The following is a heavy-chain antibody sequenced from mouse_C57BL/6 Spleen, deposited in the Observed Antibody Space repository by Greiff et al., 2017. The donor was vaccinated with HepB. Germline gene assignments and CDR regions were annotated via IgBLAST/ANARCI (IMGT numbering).Heavy chain of an antibody. J-gene: IGHJ1*03. Sequence: VQLQQSDAELVKPGASVKISCTVSGYTFTDHTIHWMKQRPEQGLEWIGYIYPRDGSTKYNEKFEGKATLTADKSTSTGYMQRNSLTSEDSAVYVCAGYGYGSTTWYWDGGGTGTTVTVSS. CDR2: IYPRDGST. D-gene: IGHD1-2*01. CDR1: GYTFTDHT. CDR3: AGYGYGSTTWYWDG. V-gene: IGHV1-78*01.